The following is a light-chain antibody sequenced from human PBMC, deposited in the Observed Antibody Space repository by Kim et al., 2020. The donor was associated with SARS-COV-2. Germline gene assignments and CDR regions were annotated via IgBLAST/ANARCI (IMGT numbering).Light chain of an antibody. Sequence: GQRVTIYGSGSSSNIGSNTVNWYQQLPGAAPKLLINSNKQRPSGVPDRFSGSKSGTSATLAISRLQSEDEADYYCAAWDDSLNGVVFGRGTQLTVL. CDR3: AAWDDSLNGVV. J-gene: IGLJ2*01. CDR1: SSNIGSNT. V-gene: IGLV1-44*01. CDR2: SNK.